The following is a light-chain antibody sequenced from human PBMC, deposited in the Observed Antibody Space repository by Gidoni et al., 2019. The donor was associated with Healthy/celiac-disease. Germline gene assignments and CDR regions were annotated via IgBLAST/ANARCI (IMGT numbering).Light chain of an antibody. CDR3: AAWDDSLYGWV. Sequence: PGPGVTISCSGSSSNIGSNTVNWYQQLPGTAPKLLIYSNNPRPSGVPDRFSGSKSVTSASLAISGLQSEDEADYYCAAWDDSLYGWVFGGGTQLTVL. V-gene: IGLV1-44*01. CDR2: SNN. CDR1: SSNIGSNT. J-gene: IGLJ3*02.